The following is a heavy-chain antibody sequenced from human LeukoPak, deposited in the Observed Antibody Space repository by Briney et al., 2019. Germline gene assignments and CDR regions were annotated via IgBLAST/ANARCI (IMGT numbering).Heavy chain of an antibody. J-gene: IGHJ4*02. D-gene: IGHD1-26*01. CDR2: ISAYNGNT. Sequence: ASVKVSCKASGYTFTSYGISWVRQAPGQGLERMGWISAYNGNTNYAQKLQGRVTMTTDTSTSTAYMELRSLRSDDTAVYYCARLLVGGSYRHYHVDYWGQGTLVTVSS. CDR3: ARLLVGGSYRHYHVDY. CDR1: GYTFTSYG. V-gene: IGHV1-18*01.